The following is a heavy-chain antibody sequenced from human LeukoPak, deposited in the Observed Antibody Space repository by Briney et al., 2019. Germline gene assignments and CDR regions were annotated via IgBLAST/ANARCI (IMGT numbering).Heavy chain of an antibody. D-gene: IGHD3-22*01. CDR2: INRSGST. Sequence: PSETLSLTCAVYGGSFRNYYWSWIRQPPGKGLEWIGEINRSGSTKYNPSLKSRVTISVDRSKNQFSLKLSSVTAADTAVYYCARGPDFYDSSGYYPIWGQGTLVTVSS. CDR3: ARGPDFYDSSGYYPI. V-gene: IGHV4-34*01. J-gene: IGHJ4*02. CDR1: GGSFRNYY.